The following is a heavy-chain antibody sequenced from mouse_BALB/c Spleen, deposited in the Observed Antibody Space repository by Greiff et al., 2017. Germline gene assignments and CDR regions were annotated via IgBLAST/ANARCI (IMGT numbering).Heavy chain of an antibody. CDR3: AREDGSSPYYFDY. D-gene: IGHD1-1*01. Sequence: VKLMESGPGLVAPSQSLSITCTVSGFSLTSYGVHWVRQPPGKGLEWLGVIWAGGSTNYNSALMSRLSISKDNSKSQVFLKMNSLQTDDTAMYYCAREDGSSPYYFDYWGQGTTLTVSS. CDR1: GFSLTSYG. CDR2: IWAGGST. J-gene: IGHJ2*01. V-gene: IGHV2-9*02.